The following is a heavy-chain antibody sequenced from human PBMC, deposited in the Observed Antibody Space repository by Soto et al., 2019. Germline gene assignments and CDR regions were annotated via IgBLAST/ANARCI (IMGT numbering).Heavy chain of an antibody. J-gene: IGHJ6*02. V-gene: IGHV4-34*01. CDR1: GGSFTDYY. D-gene: IGHD3-3*01. Sequence: SEPLSLTCAAYGGSFTDYYWSWIRQPPGRGLEWTGEINHIGSTNYNPSLKSRVTISVDTSRNQFSLKLSSVTAADTAVYYCASGGLTISWGQGTTVTVSS. CDR3: ASGGLTIS. CDR2: INHIGST.